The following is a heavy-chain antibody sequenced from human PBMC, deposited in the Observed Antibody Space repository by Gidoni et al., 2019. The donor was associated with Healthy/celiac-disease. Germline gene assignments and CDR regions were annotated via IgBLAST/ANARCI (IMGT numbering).Heavy chain of an antibody. V-gene: IGHV3-30-3*01. D-gene: IGHD3-16*02. CDR1: GFTFSSYA. CDR2: ISYDGSNK. J-gene: IGHJ4*02. CDR3: ARGYYDYVWGSYRHDY. Sequence: QVQLVESGGGVVQPGRSLRLSCAASGFTFSSYAMHWVRQAPGKGLEWVAVISYDGSNKYYADSVKGRFTISRDNSKNTLYLQMNSLRAEDTAVYYCARGYYDYVWGSYRHDYWGQGTLVTVSS.